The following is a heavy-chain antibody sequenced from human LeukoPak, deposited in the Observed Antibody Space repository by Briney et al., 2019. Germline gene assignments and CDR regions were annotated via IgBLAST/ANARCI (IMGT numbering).Heavy chain of an antibody. J-gene: IGHJ1*01. D-gene: IGHD2-15*01. CDR2: ISGRGGGT. V-gene: IGHV3-23*01. Sequence: GGTLRLSCAASGFTFSSYGMSWVRQAPGKGLEWVSAISGRGGGTYYADSVKGRFTISGDNSKNTVYLQMNSLRAEDTAIYFCAKDRRLAATTLEHWGQGTLVTVSS. CDR3: AKDRRLAATTLEH. CDR1: GFTFSSYG.